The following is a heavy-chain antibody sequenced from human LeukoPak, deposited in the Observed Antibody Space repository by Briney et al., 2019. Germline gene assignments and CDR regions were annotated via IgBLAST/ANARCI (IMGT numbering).Heavy chain of an antibody. D-gene: IGHD6-19*01. CDR1: GFTFSSYW. CDR2: INSDGSST. J-gene: IGHJ4*02. CDR3: ARGWYRGVTFYY. Sequence: GGSLRLSCAASGFTFSSYWMHWVRQAPGKGLVWVSRINSDGSSTSYADSVKGRFTISRDNAKNALYLQMNSLRAEDTAVYYCARGWYRGVTFYYWGQGTPVTVSS. V-gene: IGHV3-74*01.